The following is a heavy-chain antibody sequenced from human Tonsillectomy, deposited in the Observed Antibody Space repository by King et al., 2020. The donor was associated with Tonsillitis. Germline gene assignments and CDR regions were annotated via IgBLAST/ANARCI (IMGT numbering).Heavy chain of an antibody. Sequence: VQLVESGGGLVQPGGSLRLSCAASGFTFSSYAMSWVRQAPGKGLEWVSAISGSGGSTYYAYSVKGRFTISRDNSKNTLYLQMNSLRAEDTAVYYCAKDEFSSGDDRLDAFDIWGQGTMVTVSS. V-gene: IGHV3-23*04. CDR2: ISGSGGST. J-gene: IGHJ3*02. D-gene: IGHD4-17*01. CDR3: AKDEFSSGDDRLDAFDI. CDR1: GFTFSSYA.